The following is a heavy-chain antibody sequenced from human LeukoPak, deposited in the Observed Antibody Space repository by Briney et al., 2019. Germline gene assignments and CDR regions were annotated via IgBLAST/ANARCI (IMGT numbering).Heavy chain of an antibody. CDR2: TLYRSKWRS. J-gene: IGHJ5*02. Sequence: SQTLSLTCAISGDSVSNTGASWHWIRQSPSRGLEWLGRTLYRSKWRSDYAVSVKSRITIDPDTSKSHFSLQLNSVTPEDTAVYYCARNVNYSFDPWGQGTLVTVSS. V-gene: IGHV6-1*01. CDR1: GDSVSNTGAS. CDR3: ARNVNYSFDP. D-gene: IGHD1-7*01.